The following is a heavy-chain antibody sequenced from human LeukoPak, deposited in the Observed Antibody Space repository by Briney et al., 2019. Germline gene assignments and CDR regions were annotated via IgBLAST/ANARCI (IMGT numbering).Heavy chain of an antibody. Sequence: PGGSLRLSCAASGFTFSNYWMSWVRQAPGKGLEWVAHIEQDGSEKYYVDSVKGRFTISRDNAESSLYLQMNSLRAEDTAVYYCARSASYYDSSGYWYYFDYWGQGTLVTVSS. CDR3: ARSASYYDSSGYWYYFDY. CDR1: GFTFSNYW. J-gene: IGHJ4*02. CDR2: IEQDGSEK. D-gene: IGHD3-22*01. V-gene: IGHV3-7*01.